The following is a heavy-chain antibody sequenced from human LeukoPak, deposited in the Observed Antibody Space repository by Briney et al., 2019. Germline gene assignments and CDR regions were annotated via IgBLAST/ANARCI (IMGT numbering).Heavy chain of an antibody. V-gene: IGHV1-2*02. CDR1: GYTFTSYY. J-gene: IGHJ3*02. Sequence: ASVKVSCKASGYTFTSYYMHWVRQAPGQGLEWMGWINPNSGGTNYAQKLQGRVTMTTDTSTSTAYMELRSLRSDDTAVYYCARVRDDYVWGSYRLRKGAFDIWGQGTMVTVSS. CDR2: INPNSGGT. CDR3: ARVRDDYVWGSYRLRKGAFDI. D-gene: IGHD3-16*02.